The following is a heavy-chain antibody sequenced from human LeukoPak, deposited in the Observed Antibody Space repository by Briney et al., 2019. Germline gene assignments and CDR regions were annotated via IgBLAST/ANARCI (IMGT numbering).Heavy chain of an antibody. Sequence: PSETLSLTCTVSGGSISSYYWSWIRQPPGKGLEWIGEINHSGSTNYNPSLKSRVTISVDTSKNQFSLKLSSVTAADTAVYYCARGHTIFGVVTTAQYYYYYGMDVWGQGTTVTVSS. V-gene: IGHV4-34*01. CDR3: ARGHTIFGVVTTAQYYYYYGMDV. CDR2: INHSGST. CDR1: GGSISSYY. J-gene: IGHJ6*02. D-gene: IGHD3-3*01.